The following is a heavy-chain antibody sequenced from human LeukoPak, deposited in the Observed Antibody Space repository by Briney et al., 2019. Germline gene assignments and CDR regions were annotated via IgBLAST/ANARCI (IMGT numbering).Heavy chain of an antibody. D-gene: IGHD3-22*01. J-gene: IGHJ4*02. CDR1: GGSISSYY. Sequence: SETLSLIWTVSGGSISSYYWSWIRQPAGKGLEWIGRINTSGNTHYNPSLKSRVTMSVDTSKNQFSLRLNSVTAADTAVYYCARCDDSRGYQLDYRGQGTLVTVSS. CDR3: ARCDDSRGYQLDY. V-gene: IGHV4-4*07. CDR2: INTSGNT.